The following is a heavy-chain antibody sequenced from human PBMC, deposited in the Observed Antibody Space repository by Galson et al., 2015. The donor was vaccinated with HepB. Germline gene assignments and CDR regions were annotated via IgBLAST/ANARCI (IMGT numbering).Heavy chain of an antibody. V-gene: IGHV3-48*03. CDR1: GFTFSSFE. CDR2: ISSSGSTI. J-gene: IGHJ5*02. Sequence: SLRLSCAASGFTFSSFEMNWVRQAPGKGLEWVSYISSSGSTIYYADSVKGRFTISRDNAENSLYLQMNSLRAEDTAVYYCARDAYSSVSPNWFDPWGQGTLVTVSS. D-gene: IGHD6-25*01. CDR3: ARDAYSSVSPNWFDP.